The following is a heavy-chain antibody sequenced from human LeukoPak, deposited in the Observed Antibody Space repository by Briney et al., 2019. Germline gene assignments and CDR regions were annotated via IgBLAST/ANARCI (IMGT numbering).Heavy chain of an antibody. V-gene: IGHV3-48*02. CDR2: ISSSSGTI. CDR3: ARDQSDYYGSGSYSEGSY. D-gene: IGHD3-10*01. Sequence: GGSLRLSCAASGFTFSTYSMKWVRQAPGKRLEWVSYISSSSGTIYYADSVKGRFTISRDNAKNSLYLQMNGLRDEDTAVYYCARDQSDYYGSGSYSEGSYWGQGTLVTVSS. J-gene: IGHJ4*02. CDR1: GFTFSTYS.